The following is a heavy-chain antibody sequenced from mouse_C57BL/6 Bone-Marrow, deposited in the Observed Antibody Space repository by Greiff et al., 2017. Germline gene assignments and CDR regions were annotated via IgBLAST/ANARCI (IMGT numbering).Heavy chain of an antibody. J-gene: IGHJ2*01. CDR1: GYTFTDYN. Sequence: EVQLQQSGPELVKPGASVKIPCKASGYTFTDYNMDWVKQSHGKSLEWIGDINPNNGGTIYNQKFKGKATLTVDKSSSTAYMELRSLTSEDTAVYYCARREFIYYYGSSYVYWGQGTTLTGSS. V-gene: IGHV1-18*01. CDR3: ARREFIYYYGSSYVY. CDR2: INPNNGGT. D-gene: IGHD1-1*01.